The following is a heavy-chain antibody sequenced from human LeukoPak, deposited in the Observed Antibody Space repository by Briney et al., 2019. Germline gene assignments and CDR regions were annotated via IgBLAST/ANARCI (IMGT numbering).Heavy chain of an antibody. CDR3: AREGVWYDSSGYYYYFDY. D-gene: IGHD3-22*01. J-gene: IGHJ4*02. CDR2: INSDGSST. Sequence: QPGGSLRLSCAASGLTFSSYWMHWVRQAPGKGLVWVSRINSDGSSTSYADSVKGRFTISRDNAKNTLYLQMNSLRAEDTAVYYCAREGVWYDSSGYYYYFDYWGQGTLVTVSS. V-gene: IGHV3-74*01. CDR1: GLTFSSYW.